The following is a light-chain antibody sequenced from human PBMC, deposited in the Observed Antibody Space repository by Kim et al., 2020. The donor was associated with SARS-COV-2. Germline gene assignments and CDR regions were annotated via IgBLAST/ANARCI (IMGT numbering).Light chain of an antibody. V-gene: IGKV3-20*01. Sequence: EIVLTQSPGTLSLSPGERATLSCRASQSLAVNYLAWYQQKPGQAPRLLMYGVSSRATGIPDRFSRSESGSDFTLTISRLEPEDFAVYYCQQYYISYSFGQGTKLEI. J-gene: IGKJ2*03. CDR1: QSLAVNY. CDR2: GVS. CDR3: QQYYISYS.